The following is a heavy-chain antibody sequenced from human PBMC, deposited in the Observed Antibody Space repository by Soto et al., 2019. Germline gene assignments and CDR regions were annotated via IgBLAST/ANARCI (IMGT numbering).Heavy chain of an antibody. D-gene: IGHD2-15*01. V-gene: IGHV1-69*13. J-gene: IGHJ6*02. CDR2: IIPIFGTA. Sequence: SVKVSCKASGGTFSSYAISWVRQAPGQGLEWMGGIIPIFGTANYAQKFQGRVTITADESTSTAYMELSSLRSEDTAVYYCARGCSRGRSCYRNYGMDVWGQGTTVTVSS. CDR1: GGTFSSYA. CDR3: ARGCSRGRSCYRNYGMDV.